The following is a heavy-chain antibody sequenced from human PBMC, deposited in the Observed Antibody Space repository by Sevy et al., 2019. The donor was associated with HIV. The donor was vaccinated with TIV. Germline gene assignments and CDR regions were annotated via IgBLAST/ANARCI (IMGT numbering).Heavy chain of an antibody. CDR3: ARDPTITGLYDS. D-gene: IGHD3-16*02. CDR2: INDDGSNI. J-gene: IGHJ4*02. V-gene: IGHV3-74*01. Sequence: GGSLRLSCVTSGFTFETYWMHWVRQVPGKGLMWVSRINDDGSNIRYADSVEGRFTVSRDNAKNTLYLQLNSLRADDTGVYYCARDPTITGLYDSSGQGTLVTVSS. CDR1: GFTFETYW.